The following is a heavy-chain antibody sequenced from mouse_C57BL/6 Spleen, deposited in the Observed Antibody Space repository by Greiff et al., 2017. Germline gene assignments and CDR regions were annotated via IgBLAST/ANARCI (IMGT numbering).Heavy chain of an antibody. CDR2: IDPANGNT. CDR1: GFNIKNTY. J-gene: IGHJ2*01. Sequence: EVMLVESVAELVRPGASVKLSCTASGFNIKNTYMHWVKQRPEQGLEWIGRIDPANGNTKYDPKFQGKATITADTSSNTAYLQLSSLTSEDTAIYYCAPANWDVGYFDYWGQGTTLPVSS. CDR3: APANWDVGYFDY. V-gene: IGHV14-3*01. D-gene: IGHD4-1*01.